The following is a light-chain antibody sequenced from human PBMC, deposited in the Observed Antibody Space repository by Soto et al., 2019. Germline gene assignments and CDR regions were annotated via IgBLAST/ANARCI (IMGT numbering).Light chain of an antibody. CDR2: WAS. CDR1: QSVLYSSNNKNY. J-gene: IGKJ5*01. V-gene: IGKV4-1*01. CDR3: QQYYSSPIT. Sequence: DIVMTQSPDSLAVSLGERATINCKSSQSVLYSSNNKNYLAWFQQKPGQPPKVLIYWASTRESGVPDRFSGSGSGTEFTLTISSLQAEDVAVYYCQQYYSSPITFGQGTRLEMK.